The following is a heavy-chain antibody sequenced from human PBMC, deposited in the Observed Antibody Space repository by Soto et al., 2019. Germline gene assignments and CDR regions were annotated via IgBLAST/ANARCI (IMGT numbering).Heavy chain of an antibody. J-gene: IGHJ6*02. CDR3: TTDQLEPLGYYYYGMDV. Sequence: ASVKVSCKASGYAFTAYFIHWVRQAPGQGPEWMGWINPNTGDTNYAQKFQGWVSMTRDTSISTVYLELSRLKSDDTAVYYCTTDQLEPLGYYYYGMDVWGQGTTVTVSS. V-gene: IGHV1-2*04. CDR2: INPNTGDT. D-gene: IGHD1-1*01. CDR1: GYAFTAYF.